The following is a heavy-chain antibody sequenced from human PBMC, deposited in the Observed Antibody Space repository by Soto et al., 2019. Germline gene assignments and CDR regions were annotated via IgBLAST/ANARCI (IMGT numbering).Heavy chain of an antibody. CDR2: IKPDGSER. Sequence: EVQLVESGGGLVQPGGSLRLSCAASGFTFGTYWMTWVRQPPGKGLECVADIKPDGSERYYVDSVKGRFTISRDNAKNSPYPHMTGLKSENTAVNYWATAVTWEHYWAQAPLVPASS. CDR3: ATAVTWEHY. V-gene: IGHV3-7*04. J-gene: IGHJ4*02. CDR1: GFTFGTYW. D-gene: IGHD1-1*01.